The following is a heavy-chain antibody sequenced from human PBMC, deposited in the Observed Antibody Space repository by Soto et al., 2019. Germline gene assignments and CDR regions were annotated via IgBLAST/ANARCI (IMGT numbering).Heavy chain of an antibody. Sequence: GGSLRLSCVAPGFTFRSYCMQWVRQAPGKGLEWVAFMSYDGKNQYYAASVEGRFIISRDNFKDTLYLQVNSLRAEDTAVYYCAKALGELSPESFDYWGQGILVTVSS. J-gene: IGHJ4*02. D-gene: IGHD3-16*02. CDR1: GFTFRSYC. CDR2: MSYDGKNQ. V-gene: IGHV3-30*18. CDR3: AKALGELSPESFDY.